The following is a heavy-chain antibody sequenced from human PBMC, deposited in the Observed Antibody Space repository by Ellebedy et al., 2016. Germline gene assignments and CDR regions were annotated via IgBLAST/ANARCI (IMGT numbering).Heavy chain of an antibody. D-gene: IGHD3-10*01. Sequence: GSLRLXXTLSGGSISSSSYYWGWIRQPPGKGLEWIGSIYHSGSTYYNPSLKSRVTISVDTSKNQFSLKLSSVTAADTAVYYCASTEFGFGERGYYFDYWGQGTLVTVSS. CDR3: ASTEFGFGERGYYFDY. V-gene: IGHV4-39*07. J-gene: IGHJ4*02. CDR1: GGSISSSSYY. CDR2: IYHSGST.